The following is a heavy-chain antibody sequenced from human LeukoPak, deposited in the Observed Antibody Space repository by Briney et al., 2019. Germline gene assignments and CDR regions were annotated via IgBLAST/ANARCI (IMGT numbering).Heavy chain of an antibody. J-gene: IGHJ4*02. Sequence: PGGSLGLSCAASGFTVSSNYMSWVRQAPGKGLEWVSAISGSGGSTYYADSVKGRFTISRDNSKNTLYLQMNSLRAEDTAVYYCAGGHTAMAADGPFDYWGQGTLVTVSS. V-gene: IGHV3-23*01. CDR2: ISGSGGST. D-gene: IGHD5-18*01. CDR1: GFTVSSNY. CDR3: AGGHTAMAADGPFDY.